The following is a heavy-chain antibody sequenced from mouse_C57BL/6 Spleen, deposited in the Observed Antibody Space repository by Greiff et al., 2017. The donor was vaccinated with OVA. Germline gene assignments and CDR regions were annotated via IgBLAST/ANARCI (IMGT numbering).Heavy chain of an antibody. CDR3: ARSLYYGSSYVYWYFDV. CDR2: IRNKANGYTT. CDR1: GFTFTDYY. V-gene: IGHV7-3*01. Sequence: EVKLMESGGGLVQPGGSLSLSCAASGFTFTDYYMSWVRQPPGKALEWLGFIRNKANGYTTEYSASVKGRFTISRDNSQSILYLQMNALRAEDSATYYCARSLYYGSSYVYWYFDVWGTGTTVTVSS. J-gene: IGHJ1*03. D-gene: IGHD1-1*01.